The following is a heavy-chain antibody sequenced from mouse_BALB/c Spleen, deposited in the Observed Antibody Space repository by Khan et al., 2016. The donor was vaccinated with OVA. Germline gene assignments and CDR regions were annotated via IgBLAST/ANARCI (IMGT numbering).Heavy chain of an antibody. CDR3: ARRTTGYTMDY. V-gene: IGHV1-4*01. D-gene: IGHD2-14*01. CDR1: GYTFTSNT. J-gene: IGHJ4*01. Sequence: QVRLQQSGAELARPGASVRMSCKASGYTFTSNTMHWVKKRPGQGLEWIGYINPRSGYTNFNQNFKDKATLTADKSSSTAYMQLSSLTSEDSAVYYCARRTTGYTMDYWGQGTSVTVS. CDR2: INPRSGYT.